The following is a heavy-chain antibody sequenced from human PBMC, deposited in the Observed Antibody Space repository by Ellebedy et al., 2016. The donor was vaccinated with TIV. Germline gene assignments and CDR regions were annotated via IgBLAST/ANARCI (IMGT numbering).Heavy chain of an antibody. V-gene: IGHV1-46*01. CDR3: ARGDNYYYESSGYYYNY. Sequence: ASVKVSCKASGYTFTSYFLYWVRQAPGQGLEWMGIINPTSGNSNYAQKFQGRVTVTRDTSTSTVYMELSSLRSEDTAVYYCARGDNYYYESSGYYYNYWGQGTLVTVSS. D-gene: IGHD3-22*01. CDR2: INPTSGNS. CDR1: GYTFTSYF. J-gene: IGHJ4*02.